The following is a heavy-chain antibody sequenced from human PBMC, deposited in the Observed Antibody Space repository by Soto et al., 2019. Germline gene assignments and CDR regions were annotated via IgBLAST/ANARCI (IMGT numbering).Heavy chain of an antibody. D-gene: IGHD3-10*01. V-gene: IGHV4-34*01. J-gene: IGHJ5*02. CDR1: GGSFSGYY. CDR3: AGGRGTGLRGVMTWFDP. Sequence: QVQLQQWGAGLLKSSETLSLTCAVYGGSFSGYYWNWLRQPPGEGLEWIGKIDQSGSTNYNPSLKRRVTLSVDSSRSQFPLKLTSVAAMDAAVYSCAGGRGTGLRGVMTWFDPWGQGTLVTVSS. CDR2: IDQSGST.